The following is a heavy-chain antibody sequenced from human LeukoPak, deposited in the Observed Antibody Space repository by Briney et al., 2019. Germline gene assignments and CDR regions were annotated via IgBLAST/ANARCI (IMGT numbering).Heavy chain of an antibody. Sequence: SETLSLTCTVSGNSISSGDNYWSWIRQPAGKGLEWIGRIYTSGSTNYNPSLKSRVTISGDTSKNQFSLRLSSVTAADTAVYWCAREQWLGYSDYWGQGTLVTVSS. D-gene: IGHD6-19*01. CDR3: AREQWLGYSDY. CDR1: GNSISSGDNY. J-gene: IGHJ4*02. CDR2: IYTSGST. V-gene: IGHV4-61*02.